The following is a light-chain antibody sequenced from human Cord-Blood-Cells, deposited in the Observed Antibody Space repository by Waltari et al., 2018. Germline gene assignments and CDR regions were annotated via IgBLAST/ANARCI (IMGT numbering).Light chain of an antibody. CDR1: QSISSW. J-gene: IGKJ4*02. V-gene: IGKV1-5*03. CDR2: KAS. Sequence: DIQMTQSPSTLSASVGDRVTTTCRASQSISSWLAWYQQKPGKAPKLLIYKASSLESGVPARFSGSGSGTEFTLTISSLQPDDFATYYCQQYNRYSPVKFGGGTKVEIK. CDR3: QQYNRYSPVK.